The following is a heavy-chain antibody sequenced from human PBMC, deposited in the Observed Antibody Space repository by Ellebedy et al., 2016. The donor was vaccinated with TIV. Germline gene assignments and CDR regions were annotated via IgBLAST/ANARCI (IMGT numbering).Heavy chain of an antibody. V-gene: IGHV3-33*08. CDR2: IWYDGSNK. CDR3: ARTYNP. Sequence: GESLKISCAASGFTFSSYGMHWVRQAPGKGLEWVAVIWYDGSNKYYADSVKGRFTISRDNSKNTLYLQMNSLRDEDTAVYYCARTYNPWGQGTLVTVSS. CDR1: GFTFSSYG. D-gene: IGHD4-11*01. J-gene: IGHJ5*02.